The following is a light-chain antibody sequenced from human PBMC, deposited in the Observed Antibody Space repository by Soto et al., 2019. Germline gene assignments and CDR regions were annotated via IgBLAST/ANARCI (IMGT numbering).Light chain of an antibody. CDR3: QQADTFPIT. CDR1: QGISRS. CDR2: AAS. J-gene: IGKJ5*01. V-gene: IGKV1D-12*01. Sequence: IQMTQSPSSVSASVGDRVTISWQASQGISRSLAWYQQKPGKAPKLLIYAASSLQSGVPSRFSGSGFGTDFTLTISSLQPEDSAIYYCQQADTFPITFGQGTRLEIK.